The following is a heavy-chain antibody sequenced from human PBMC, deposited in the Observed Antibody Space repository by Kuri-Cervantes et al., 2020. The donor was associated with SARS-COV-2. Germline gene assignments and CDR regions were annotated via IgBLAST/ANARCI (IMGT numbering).Heavy chain of an antibody. V-gene: IGHV3-30-3*01. Sequence: GEPLKISCAASGFTFSSYAMHWVRQAPGKGLEWVAVISYDGSNKYYADSVKGRFTISRDNSKNTLYLQMNSLRAEDTAVYYCARDHRDGYNWSSFFGGMDVWGQRTAVTVSS. D-gene: IGHD5-24*01. CDR2: ISYDGSNK. CDR1: GFTFSSYA. CDR3: ARDHRDGYNWSSFFGGMDV. J-gene: IGHJ6*02.